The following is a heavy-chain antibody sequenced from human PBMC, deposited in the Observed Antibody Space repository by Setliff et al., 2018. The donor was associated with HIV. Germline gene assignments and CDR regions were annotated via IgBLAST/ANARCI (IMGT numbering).Heavy chain of an antibody. CDR3: AREPTGDFWSGYSSRGLDY. V-gene: IGHV1-2*06. CDR2: VNPNSGGT. J-gene: IGHJ4*02. CDR1: GYTFTDYY. Sequence: ASVKVSCKASGYTFTDYYMHWVRQAPGQGLEWMGRVNPNSGGTNYVQKFQGRVTMTRDRSINTAYMELSRLRSDDTAFYYCAREPTGDFWSGYSSRGLDYWGQGTLVTVSS. D-gene: IGHD3-3*01.